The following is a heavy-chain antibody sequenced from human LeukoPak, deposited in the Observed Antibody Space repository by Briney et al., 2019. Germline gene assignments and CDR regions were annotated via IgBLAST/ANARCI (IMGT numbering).Heavy chain of an antibody. CDR2: ISYDGSNK. J-gene: IGHJ4*02. D-gene: IGHD4-17*01. CDR1: GFTFSSHG. CDR3: AKASYGDYYFDY. Sequence: PGGSLRLSCAALGFTFSSHGMHWVRQAPGKGLEWVAVISYDGSNKYYADSVKGRFTISRDNSKNTLYLQMNSLRAEDTAVYYCAKASYGDYYFDYWGQGTLVTVSS. V-gene: IGHV3-30*18.